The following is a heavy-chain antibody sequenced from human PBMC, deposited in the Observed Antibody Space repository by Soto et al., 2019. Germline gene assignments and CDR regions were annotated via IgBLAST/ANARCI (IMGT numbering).Heavy chain of an antibody. V-gene: IGHV3-73*01. CDR3: TRGDWWELPTMDY. CDR1: GFTFSGPA. D-gene: IGHD1-26*01. Sequence: GGSLRLSCEASGFTFSGPAMHWVRQASGKGLEWVGRIRSKANSYATAYAASVKGRFTISRDDSKNTAYLQMNSLKTEDTAVYFCTRGDWWELPTMDYWGQGTLVTVSS. CDR2: IRSKANSYAT. J-gene: IGHJ4*02.